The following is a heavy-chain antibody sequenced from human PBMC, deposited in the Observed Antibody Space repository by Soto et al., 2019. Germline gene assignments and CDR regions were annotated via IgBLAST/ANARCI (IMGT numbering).Heavy chain of an antibody. V-gene: IGHV4-34*01. CDR1: GGSFRGYY. D-gene: IGHD2-15*01. CDR3: ARPYCSGGSCYLIFDY. J-gene: IGHJ4*02. Sequence: QVQLQQWGAGLLKPSETLSLTCAVYGGSFRGYYWSWIRQPPGKGLEWIGESNHSGSTNYNPSLKRRVTISVDTSKNQFSLKLSSVTAADTAVYYCARPYCSGGSCYLIFDYWGQGTLVTVSS. CDR2: SNHSGST.